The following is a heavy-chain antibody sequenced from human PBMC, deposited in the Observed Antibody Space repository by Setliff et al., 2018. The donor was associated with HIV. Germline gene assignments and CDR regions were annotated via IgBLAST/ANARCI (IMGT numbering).Heavy chain of an antibody. J-gene: IGHJ4*02. D-gene: IGHD5-12*01. CDR2: IYISGST. Sequence: SETLSLTCTVSGGSITSYYWSWIRQPAGKGLEWFGRIYISGSTNYNPSFESRVTMSIDTSKNQFSLKLTSVTAADTAVYYCARARGLQDSGYDYVLYYFDYWGQGTLVTVSS. CDR1: GGSITSYY. V-gene: IGHV4-4*07. CDR3: ARARGLQDSGYDYVLYYFDY.